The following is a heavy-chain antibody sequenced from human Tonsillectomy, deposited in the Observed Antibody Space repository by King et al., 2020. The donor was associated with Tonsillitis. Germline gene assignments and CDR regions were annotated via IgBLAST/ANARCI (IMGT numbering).Heavy chain of an antibody. CDR3: AKDNYDFWGGPAY. CDR2: ISWNSGGI. D-gene: IGHD3-3*01. Sequence: VQLVESGGGLVQPGRSLRLSCAASGFTFDDYAMHWVRQAPGKGLEWVSGISWNSGGIGYADSVKGRFTISRDNAKNSLYLQMNSLRAEDTALYYCAKDNYDFWGGPAYWGQGTLVTVSS. CDR1: GFTFDDYA. V-gene: IGHV3-9*01. J-gene: IGHJ4*02.